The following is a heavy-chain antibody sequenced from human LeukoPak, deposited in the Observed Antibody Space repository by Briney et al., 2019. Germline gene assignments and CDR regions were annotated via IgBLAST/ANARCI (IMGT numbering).Heavy chain of an antibody. Sequence: SETLSLTCTDPGGSISSYYWSWIRQSPGKGLECIGYIHYTGSTNYNPSLKSRVTISVETTKNQYSLKLKSVTAADTAVYYCARGGYYGSGNDFRFDPWGQGTLVTVSS. V-gene: IGHV4-59*01. D-gene: IGHD3-10*01. CDR2: IHYTGST. CDR1: GGSISSYY. CDR3: ARGGYYGSGNDFRFDP. J-gene: IGHJ5*02.